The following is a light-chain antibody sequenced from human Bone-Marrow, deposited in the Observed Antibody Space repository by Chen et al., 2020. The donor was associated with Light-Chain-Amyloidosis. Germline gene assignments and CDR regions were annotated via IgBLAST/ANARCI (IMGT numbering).Light chain of an antibody. J-gene: IGKJ3*01. V-gene: IGKV3-11*01. CDR3: QQRSNWPPELT. CDR2: DAS. Sequence: EIVLTQSPATLSLSPGERATLSCRASQSVSSYLAWYQQKPGQAPRLLIYDASNRATGIPARFSGSRSVTDFTLTISSLEPEDFAVYYCQQRSNWPPELTFGPGTKVDIK. CDR1: QSVSSY.